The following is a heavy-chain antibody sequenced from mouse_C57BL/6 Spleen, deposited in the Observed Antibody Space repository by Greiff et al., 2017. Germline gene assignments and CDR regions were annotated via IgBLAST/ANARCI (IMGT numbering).Heavy chain of an antibody. Sequence: QVQLQQPGAELVRPGPSVKLSCKASGYTFTSYWMHWVKQRPGQGLEWIGVIDPSDSYTNYNQKFKGKATLTVDTSSSTAYMQLSSLTSEDSAVYYCARSTTTADYWGQGTTLTVSS. CDR3: ARSTTTADY. D-gene: IGHD1-2*01. V-gene: IGHV1-59*01. J-gene: IGHJ2*01. CDR1: GYTFTSYW. CDR2: IDPSDSYT.